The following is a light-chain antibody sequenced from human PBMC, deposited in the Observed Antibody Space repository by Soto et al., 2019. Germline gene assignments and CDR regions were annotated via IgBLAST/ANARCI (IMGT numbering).Light chain of an antibody. CDR3: QKYTNAPYT. V-gene: IGKV1-27*01. CDR1: QGISNS. CDR2: AAS. J-gene: IGKJ2*01. Sequence: DIQMTQSPSSLSSSVGDRVTITCRASQGISNSLAWYQQRPGKVPRLLIYAASTLQSVVPSRFSGSGSGADFTLTISSLQPEDVANYYCQKYTNAPYTFGQGTKVEIK.